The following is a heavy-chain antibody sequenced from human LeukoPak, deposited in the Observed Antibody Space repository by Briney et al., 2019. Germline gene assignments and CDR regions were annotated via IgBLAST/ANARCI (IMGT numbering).Heavy chain of an antibody. CDR2: IYPGDSDT. CDR3: ARPQGPHWYFDL. Sequence: KVGESLKISCKGYGYSFTSYWIAWVRQMPGKGLEWMGVIYPGDSDTRYSPSFQGQVTISADKSINTAYLQWSSLKASDTAMYYCARPQGPHWYFDLWGRGTLVTVSS. CDR1: GYSFTSYW. J-gene: IGHJ2*01. V-gene: IGHV5-51*01.